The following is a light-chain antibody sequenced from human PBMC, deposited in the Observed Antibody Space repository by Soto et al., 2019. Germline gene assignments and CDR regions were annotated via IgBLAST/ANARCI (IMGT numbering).Light chain of an antibody. CDR1: QSLLHSNGYNY. J-gene: IGKJ3*01. Sequence: DIVMTQSPLSLPVTPGEPASISCRSSQSLLHSNGYNYLDWDLQKPGQSPQLLIYLGSNRASGVADRFSGSGSGTDFTLKISRVEAENVGLYYCMQALQAPRFGPGKKVDIK. V-gene: IGKV2-28*01. CDR3: MQALQAPR. CDR2: LGS.